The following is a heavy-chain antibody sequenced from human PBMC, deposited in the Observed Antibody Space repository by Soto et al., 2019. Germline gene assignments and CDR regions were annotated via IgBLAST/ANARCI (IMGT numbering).Heavy chain of an antibody. Sequence: QVQLVQSGAEVKKPGSSVKVSCRASGGTFSSYAISWVRQAPGQGLEWMGGIIPIFGPANYAQKFQGRVTITADESTSTAYMELSGLRSEDMAVYYCARDCPQSSGSGSAVAFDIWGQGTMVTVSS. CDR2: IIPIFGPA. CDR1: GGTFSSYA. J-gene: IGHJ3*02. CDR3: ARDCPQSSGSGSAVAFDI. D-gene: IGHD3-10*01. V-gene: IGHV1-69*01.